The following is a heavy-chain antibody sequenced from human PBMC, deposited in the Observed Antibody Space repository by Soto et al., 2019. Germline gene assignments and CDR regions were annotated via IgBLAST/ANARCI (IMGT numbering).Heavy chain of an antibody. CDR2: ISYDGTHK. J-gene: IGHJ4*02. Sequence: QVQLVESGGGVVQPGRSLRLSCAASGFTFSSYAMHWVRQAPGKGLGGVAVISYDGTHKNYTDSVKGRFTISRDTSKNTLYLQMNSLRPEDTAVYYCAKDRTSHFWSAYFDSWGQGTLITVSS. V-gene: IGHV3-30*04. CDR3: AKDRTSHFWSAYFDS. CDR1: GFTFSSYA. D-gene: IGHD3-3*02.